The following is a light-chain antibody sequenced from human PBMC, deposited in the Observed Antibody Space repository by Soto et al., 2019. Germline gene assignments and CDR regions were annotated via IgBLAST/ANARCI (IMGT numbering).Light chain of an antibody. Sequence: QSVLTQPPSVSAAPGQKVTISCSGSSSNIVNNYVSWYQQLPGTAPKLLIYDNNKRPSGIPDRFSGSKSGTSATLGITGLQTGEEADYYCGTWDSSLSAVVFGGGTKLTVL. CDR2: DNN. V-gene: IGLV1-51*01. CDR1: SSNIVNNY. CDR3: GTWDSSLSAVV. J-gene: IGLJ2*01.